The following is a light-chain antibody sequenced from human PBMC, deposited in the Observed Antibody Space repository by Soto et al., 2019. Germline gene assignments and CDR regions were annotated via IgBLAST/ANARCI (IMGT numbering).Light chain of an antibody. Sequence: DIQMTQSPSTLSASVGDRVTITCRASQSISSWLAWYQQKPGKAPNLLIYDASSLESGVPSRFSGSGSGTEFTLTISSLQPDDSATYYCQQYNSYWTFGPGTKVEIK. CDR3: QQYNSYWT. CDR1: QSISSW. CDR2: DAS. V-gene: IGKV1-5*01. J-gene: IGKJ1*01.